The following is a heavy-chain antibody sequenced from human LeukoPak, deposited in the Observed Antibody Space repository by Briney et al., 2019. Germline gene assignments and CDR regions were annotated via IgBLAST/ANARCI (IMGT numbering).Heavy chain of an antibody. J-gene: IGHJ4*02. V-gene: IGHV3-48*03. D-gene: IGHD6-19*01. CDR2: ISSSGSTM. CDR1: GFTFSTYE. Sequence: GGSLRLSCAASGFTFSTYEMHWVRQAPANGLEWVSDISSSGSTMYYADSVKGRFTTSRDNAKNLLYLQMHSLRAEDTAVYYCSLLAVASPQDYWGQGALVTVSS. CDR3: SLLAVASPQDY.